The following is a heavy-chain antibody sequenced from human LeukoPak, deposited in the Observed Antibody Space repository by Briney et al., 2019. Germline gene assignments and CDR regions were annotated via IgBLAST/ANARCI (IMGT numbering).Heavy chain of an antibody. J-gene: IGHJ6*03. V-gene: IGHV3-21*01. CDR2: ISSSSSYI. Sequence: GGSLRLSCAASGFTFSSYATHWVRQAPGKGLEWVSSISSSSSYIYYADSVKGRFTISRDNAKDSLYLQMNSLRAEDTAVYYCARDGGNWGFFYYMDVWGKGTTVTVSS. CDR3: ARDGGNWGFFYYMDV. D-gene: IGHD3-16*01. CDR1: GFTFSSYA.